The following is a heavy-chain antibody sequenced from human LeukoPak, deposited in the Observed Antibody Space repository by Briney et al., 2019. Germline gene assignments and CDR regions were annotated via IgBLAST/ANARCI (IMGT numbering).Heavy chain of an antibody. CDR3: AKDRLQVTAEPGTRPAEYFQH. V-gene: IGHV3-9*01. CDR2: ITWNSVNI. D-gene: IGHD6-19*01. CDR1: GFTFDDYA. J-gene: IGHJ1*01. Sequence: PGGSLRLSCAASGFTFDDYAMHWVRQAPGKGLEWVSHITWNSVNIGYADSVKGRFTISRDNSKNTLSLHMSSLRAEDTAVYYCAKDRLQVTAEPGTRPAEYFQHWGQGTLVTVSS.